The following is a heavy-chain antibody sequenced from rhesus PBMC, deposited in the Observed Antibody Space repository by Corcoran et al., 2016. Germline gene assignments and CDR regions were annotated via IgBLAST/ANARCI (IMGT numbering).Heavy chain of an antibody. Sequence: QVQLQESGPGVVKPSETLSLICAVSGGSISSGYDWSWVRQFPGEVPEWFEYIYDTTGKTVHNQALKHRVTMSKAASKDQFSLKLTSVTAADTAVYYCATPSDRTYSGYSLVYWGQGVLVTVSS. CDR2: IYDTTGKT. D-gene: IGHD5-24*01. J-gene: IGHJ4*01. V-gene: IGHV4-76*01. CDR1: GGSISSGYD. CDR3: ATPSDRTYSGYSLVY.